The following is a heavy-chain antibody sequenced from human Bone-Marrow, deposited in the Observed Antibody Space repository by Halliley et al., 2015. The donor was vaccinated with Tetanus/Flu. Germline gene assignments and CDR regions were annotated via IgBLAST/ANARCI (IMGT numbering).Heavy chain of an antibody. Sequence: SLRLSCAASGFTFSHYGVHWVRQAPGKGLEWVAVISYDGSDKYYADSVKGRFTISRDNSKNTLYLQMNSLRAEDTATYYCAKFGATSGTPYYYYGLDVWGQGTTVTVSS. CDR3: AKFGATSGTPYYYYGLDV. V-gene: IGHV3-30*18. CDR1: GFTFSHYG. J-gene: IGHJ6*02. D-gene: IGHD2-15*01. CDR2: ISYDGSDK.